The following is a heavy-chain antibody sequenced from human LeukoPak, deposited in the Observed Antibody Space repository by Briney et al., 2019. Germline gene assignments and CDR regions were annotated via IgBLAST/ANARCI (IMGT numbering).Heavy chain of an antibody. D-gene: IGHD2/OR15-2a*01. CDR3: ARVIGHY. CDR1: GITFRSYG. J-gene: IGHJ4*02. CDR2: IRYDGSNK. Sequence: PGGSLRLSCAASGITFRSYGMHWVRQAPGKGLEWVTFIRYDGSNKYYTDSVKGRFTISRDNAKNSLYLQMNSLRAEDTAVYYCARVIGHYWGQGTLVTVSS. V-gene: IGHV3-30*02.